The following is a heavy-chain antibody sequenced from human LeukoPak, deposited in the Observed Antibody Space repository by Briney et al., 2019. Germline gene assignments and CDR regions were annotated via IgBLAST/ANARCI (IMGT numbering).Heavy chain of an antibody. J-gene: IGHJ4*02. V-gene: IGHV3-30-3*01. CDR1: GFTFSSYA. D-gene: IGHD3-22*01. Sequence: PGGSLRLSCAASGFTFSSYAMHWVRRAPGKGLEWVAVISYDGSNKYYADSVKGRFTISRDNSKNTLYLQMNSLRAEDTAVYYCARDNPMNDWGQGTLVTVSS. CDR2: ISYDGSNK. CDR3: ARDNPMND.